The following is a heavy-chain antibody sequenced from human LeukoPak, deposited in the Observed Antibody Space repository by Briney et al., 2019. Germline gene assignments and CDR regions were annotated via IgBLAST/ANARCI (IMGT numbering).Heavy chain of an antibody. D-gene: IGHD6-13*01. V-gene: IGHV1-2*02. CDR3: ARDRSSSWYEFNYYYYMDV. CDR2: INPNSGGT. J-gene: IGHJ6*03. Sequence: ASVKVSCKASGYTFTSYGISWVRQAPGQGLEWMGWINPNSGGTNYAQKFQGRVTMTRDTSISTAYMELSRLRSDDTAVYYCARDRSSSWYEFNYYYYMDVWGKGTTVTVSS. CDR1: GYTFTSYG.